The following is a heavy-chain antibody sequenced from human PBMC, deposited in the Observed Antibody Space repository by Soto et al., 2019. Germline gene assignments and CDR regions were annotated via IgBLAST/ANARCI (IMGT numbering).Heavy chain of an antibody. CDR1: GYTFTSYA. J-gene: IGHJ4*01. D-gene: IGHD5-12*01. V-gene: IGHV1-3*01. CDR3: ARRLGADRGYEIDY. Sequence: ASVKVSCKASGYTFTSYAIHWARQAPRQGLEWMGWINAVSGNTIYTKNFQGRVTITRDTSANTVYMELSSLRTEDTAVFYCARRLGADRGYEIDYWG. CDR2: INAVSGNT.